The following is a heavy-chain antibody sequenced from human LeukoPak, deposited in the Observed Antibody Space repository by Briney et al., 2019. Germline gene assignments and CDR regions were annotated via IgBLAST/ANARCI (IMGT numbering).Heavy chain of an antibody. CDR2: ISGSGDKI. CDR1: EFTFTNSA. D-gene: IGHD1-26*01. Sequence: GGSLRLSCAASEFTFTNSAMTWVRQAPGKGLEWVSVISGSGDKIHYADSVKGRFTISRDNSKNTLYLQMNSLRVEDTAIYYCAKDWSCDYWGQGTLITVSS. CDR3: AKDWSCDY. J-gene: IGHJ4*02. V-gene: IGHV3-23*01.